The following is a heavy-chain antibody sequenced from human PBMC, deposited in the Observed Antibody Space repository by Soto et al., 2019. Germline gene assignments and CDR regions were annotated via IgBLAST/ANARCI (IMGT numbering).Heavy chain of an antibody. Sequence: PGVSLRLSCAASGFTFSSYAMSWVRQAPGKGLEWVSAISGSGGSTYYADSVKGRFTISRDNSKNTLYLQMNSLRAEDTAVYYCEKDYQDIVVGTWFDPWGQGTLVNVSS. D-gene: IGHD2-15*01. V-gene: IGHV3-23*01. CDR2: ISGSGGST. CDR1: GFTFSSYA. CDR3: EKDYQDIVVGTWFDP. J-gene: IGHJ5*02.